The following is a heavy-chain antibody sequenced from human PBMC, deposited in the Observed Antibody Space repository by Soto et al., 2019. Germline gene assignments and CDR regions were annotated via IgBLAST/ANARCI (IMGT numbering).Heavy chain of an antibody. CDR1: GFTFDDYG. J-gene: IGHJ4*02. V-gene: IGHV3-20*01. D-gene: IGHD2-15*01. CDR3: ARILRYCSGGSSYSWCSDH. Sequence: GGSLRLSCAASGFTFDDYGMSWVRQAPGKGLEWVSGINWNGGSTGYADSVKGRFTISRDNAKNSLYLQMNSLRAEDTALYHCARILRYCSGGSSYSWCSDHWGQGTLVTVSS. CDR2: INWNGGST.